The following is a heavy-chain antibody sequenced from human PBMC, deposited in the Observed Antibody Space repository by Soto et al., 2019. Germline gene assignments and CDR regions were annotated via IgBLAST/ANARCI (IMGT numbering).Heavy chain of an antibody. V-gene: IGHV3-74*01. D-gene: IGHD2-8*01. J-gene: IGHJ4*02. CDR2: INPGGSIT. CDR1: EFTFSSYW. CDR3: ATVPTGKYGVWNS. Sequence: EEQLVESGGGLVQPGGSLRLSCAASEFTFSSYWMHWVRQAPGKGLVWVSRINPGGSITTYADSVKGRFTISRDNAKNTLHLQMNCLRGDDTAVYYCATVPTGKYGVWNSWGQGTLVTVSS.